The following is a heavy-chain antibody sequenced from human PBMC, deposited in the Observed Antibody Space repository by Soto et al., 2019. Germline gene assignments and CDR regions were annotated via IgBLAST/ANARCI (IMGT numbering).Heavy chain of an antibody. J-gene: IGHJ5*02. CDR3: AKDRIAAAGDNWFDP. D-gene: IGHD6-13*01. CDR1: GFTFSSYG. Sequence: PGGSLRLSCAASGFTFSSYGMHWVRQAPGKGLEWVAVISYDRSNKYYADSVKGRFTISRDNSKNTLYLQMNSLRAEDTAVYYCAKDRIAAAGDNWFDPWGQGTLVTVSS. CDR2: ISYDRSNK. V-gene: IGHV3-30*18.